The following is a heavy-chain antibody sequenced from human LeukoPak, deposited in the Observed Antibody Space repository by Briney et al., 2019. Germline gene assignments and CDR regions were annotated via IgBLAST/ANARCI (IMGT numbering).Heavy chain of an antibody. Sequence: PSETLSLTCAVYGGSFSGYYWSWIRQPPGKGLEWIGEINHSGSTNYNPSLKSRVTISVDTSKNQFSLKLSSVTAADTAVYYCARGGYDFWSGYYPYYYYHMDVWGKGTTVTVSS. CDR2: INHSGST. V-gene: IGHV4-34*01. J-gene: IGHJ6*03. CDR3: ARGGYDFWSGYYPYYYYHMDV. CDR1: GGSFSGYY. D-gene: IGHD3-3*01.